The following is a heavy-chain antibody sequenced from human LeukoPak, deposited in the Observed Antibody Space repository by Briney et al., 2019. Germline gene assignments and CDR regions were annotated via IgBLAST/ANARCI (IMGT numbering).Heavy chain of an antibody. CDR2: FDPEYGET. D-gene: IGHD3-3*01. CDR3: APLDFWVPST. CDR1: GYTLNESS. Sequence: ASVKVSCKVFGYTLNESSIHWLRQSAGKALEWMGGFDPEYGETVYAQTFQGRVTMAEDTSTDTAYMELSSLRSEDTAVYYCAPLDFWVPSTWGQGTLVTVSS. J-gene: IGHJ5*02. V-gene: IGHV1-24*01.